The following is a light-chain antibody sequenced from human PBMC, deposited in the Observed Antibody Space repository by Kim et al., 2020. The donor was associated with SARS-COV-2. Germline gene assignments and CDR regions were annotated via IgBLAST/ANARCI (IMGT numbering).Light chain of an antibody. CDR1: KLGDRY. CDR2: QDT. CDR3: QAWDSSTV. J-gene: IGLJ1*01. V-gene: IGLV3-1*01. Sequence: SYELTQPPSVSVSPGQTASITCSGDKLGDRYACWYQQKPGQSPVLVIYQDTKRPSGIPERFSGSNSGNTATLTISWTQAMDEADYYCQAWDSSTVFGTGTKVTAL.